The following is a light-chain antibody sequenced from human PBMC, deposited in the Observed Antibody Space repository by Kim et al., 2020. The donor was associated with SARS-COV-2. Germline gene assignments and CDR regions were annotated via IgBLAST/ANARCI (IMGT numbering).Light chain of an antibody. J-gene: IGLJ3*02. V-gene: IGLV2-14*03. CDR2: DIS. CDR1: SSDIGGHNS. CDR3: SSYSGGGTPNWV. Sequence: ITLSCSVSSSDIGGHNSCSWHQQHPGKAPKLMICDISKRPSGVSSRFPGSKSGNTASLTITGLQTEDEADYHCSSYSGGGTPNWVFGGVTKVTVL.